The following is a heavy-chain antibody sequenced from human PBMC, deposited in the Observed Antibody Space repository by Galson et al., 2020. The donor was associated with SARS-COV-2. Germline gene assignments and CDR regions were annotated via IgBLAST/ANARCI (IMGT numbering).Heavy chain of an antibody. V-gene: IGHV1-46*01. Sequence: ASVKVSCKASGYSFTSYYMHWVRQAPGQGLEWMGIINPSGGSTSYAQKFQGRVTMTRDTSTSTVYMELSSLRSEDTAVYYCARDPRFWSGYLTPYYFDYWGQGTLVTVSS. J-gene: IGHJ4*02. CDR1: GYSFTSYY. CDR3: ARDPRFWSGYLTPYYFDY. CDR2: INPSGGST. D-gene: IGHD3-3*01.